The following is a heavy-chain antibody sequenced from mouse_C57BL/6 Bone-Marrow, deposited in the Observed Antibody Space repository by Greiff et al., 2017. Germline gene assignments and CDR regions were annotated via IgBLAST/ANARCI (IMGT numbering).Heavy chain of an antibody. D-gene: IGHD2-5*01. CDR2: ISDGGSYT. CDR3: AREYSNYLYYYAMDY. Sequence: EVQVVESGGGLVKPGGSLKLSCAASGFTFSSYAMSWVRQTPEKRLEWVATISDGGSYTYYPDNVKGRFTISRDNAKNNLYLQMSHLKSEDTAMYYCAREYSNYLYYYAMDYWGQGTSVTVSS. V-gene: IGHV5-4*01. J-gene: IGHJ4*01. CDR1: GFTFSSYA.